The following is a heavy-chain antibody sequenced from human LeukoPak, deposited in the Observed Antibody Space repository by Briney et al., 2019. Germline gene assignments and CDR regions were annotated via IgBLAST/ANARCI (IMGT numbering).Heavy chain of an antibody. CDR2: ISRSGGRT. Sequence: PRQSLRLSCAAAGFTFDSYAMSWVRQAPGDVLDWVSAISRSGGRTYYADSVKGLFTISIANSKNTLYLQMNSLRAEDTAVYFCAKDRSDWSWDWGQGALVTVSP. V-gene: IGHV3-23*01. J-gene: IGHJ4*02. CDR1: GFTFDSYA. D-gene: IGHD3-9*01. CDR3: AKDRSDWSWD.